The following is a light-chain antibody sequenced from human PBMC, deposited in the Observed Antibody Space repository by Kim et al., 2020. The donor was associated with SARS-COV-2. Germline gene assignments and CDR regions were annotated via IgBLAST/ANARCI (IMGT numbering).Light chain of an antibody. CDR3: EHRRSWPLT. CDR2: DSS. CDR1: QSVDYY. J-gene: IGKJ4*01. V-gene: IGKV3-11*01. Sequence: EIVLTQSPATLSLSPGERATLSCRASQSVDYYLAWYQQKPCQAPRLLIYDSSNRAPGIPARFSGSGSGTDFTLTISSLEPEDFAVYYCEHRRSWPLTFGGGTKLEIK.